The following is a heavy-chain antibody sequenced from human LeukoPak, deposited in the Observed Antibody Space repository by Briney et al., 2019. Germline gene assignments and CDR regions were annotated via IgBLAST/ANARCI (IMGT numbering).Heavy chain of an antibody. CDR3: ARDLNYSDSSDY. CDR2: IIPIFGTA. D-gene: IGHD3-22*01. Sequence: ASVKVSCKASGGTFSSYAISWVRQAPGQGLEWMGRIIPIFGTANYAQKFQGRVTITTDESTSTAYMELSSLRSEDTAVYYCARDLNYSDSSDYWGQGTLVTVSS. CDR1: GGTFSSYA. J-gene: IGHJ4*02. V-gene: IGHV1-69*05.